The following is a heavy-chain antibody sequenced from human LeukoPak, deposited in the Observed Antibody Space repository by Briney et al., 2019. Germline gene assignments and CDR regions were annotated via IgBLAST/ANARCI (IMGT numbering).Heavy chain of an antibody. V-gene: IGHV1-69*02. J-gene: IGHJ4*02. CDR2: IIPILGIA. D-gene: IGHD1-14*01. CDR3: HIGISGTTGY. CDR1: GATVTSYT. Sequence: SLKVSCKASGATVTSYTVSWVRQAPGQRLEWMGRIIPILGIAKYAQKFQGRVTITADKSTSPAYMDPSSLRSEDPAVPYCHIGISGTTGYWGQGTLVTV.